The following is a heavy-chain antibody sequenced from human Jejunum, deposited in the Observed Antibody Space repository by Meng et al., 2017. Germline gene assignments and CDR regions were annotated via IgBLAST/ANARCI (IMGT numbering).Heavy chain of an antibody. V-gene: IGHV3-66*02. CDR2: IYSDGTT. D-gene: IGHD1-26*01. Sequence: GSLKISCTASEITVSHNYMSWVRQAPGKGLEWVSGIYSDGTTYYADSVKGRFTISRDDSMNTLYLQMNSLRADDTAVYYCTRETFTGSYPDFFDTWGHGTLVTVSS. CDR1: EITVSHNY. J-gene: IGHJ3*02. CDR3: TRETFTGSYPDFFDT.